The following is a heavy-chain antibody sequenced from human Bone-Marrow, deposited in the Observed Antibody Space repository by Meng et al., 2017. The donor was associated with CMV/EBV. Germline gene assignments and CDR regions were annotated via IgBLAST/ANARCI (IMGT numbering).Heavy chain of an antibody. CDR2: ISGSSSYI. V-gene: IGHV3-21*01. CDR1: EFTFSTYT. CDR3: ARARYYYYGMDV. J-gene: IGHJ6*02. Sequence: GGSLRLSCAASEFTFSTYTMNWVRQAPGKGLEWVSSISGSSSYIYYADSVKGRFTISRDIAKNSLYLQMNSLGAEDTAVYYCARARYYYYGMDVWGQGTTVTVSS.